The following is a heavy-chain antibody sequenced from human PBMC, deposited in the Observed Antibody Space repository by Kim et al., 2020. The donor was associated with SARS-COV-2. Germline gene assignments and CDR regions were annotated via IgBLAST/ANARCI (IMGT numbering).Heavy chain of an antibody. D-gene: IGHD3-3*01. CDR1: GYTFSSFA. V-gene: IGHV1-18*01. CDR2: ISVQSGRT. Sequence: ASVKVSCKASGYTFSSFAVSWVRQAPGQGLEWVGWISVQSGRTDYAQRLQYRLTLTTDTSTSTAYMELRSLTSDDTAVYYCAREPRYTVFGVVSPPFDYWGQGTLVTVSS. J-gene: IGHJ4*02. CDR3: AREPRYTVFGVVSPPFDY.